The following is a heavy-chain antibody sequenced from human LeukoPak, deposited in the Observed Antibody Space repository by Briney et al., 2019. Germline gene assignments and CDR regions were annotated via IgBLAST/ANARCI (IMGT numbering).Heavy chain of an antibody. Sequence: GGSLRLSCASSGFTFDDYAMHRVRQAPGKGLEWVSGISWNSGSIGYADSVKGRFTISRDNAKNSLYLQMNSLRAEDMALYYCAKAQKSYYDSSGYSPAGAFDIWGQGTMVTVSS. D-gene: IGHD3-22*01. CDR3: AKAQKSYYDSSGYSPAGAFDI. CDR1: GFTFDDYA. V-gene: IGHV3-9*03. J-gene: IGHJ3*02. CDR2: ISWNSGSI.